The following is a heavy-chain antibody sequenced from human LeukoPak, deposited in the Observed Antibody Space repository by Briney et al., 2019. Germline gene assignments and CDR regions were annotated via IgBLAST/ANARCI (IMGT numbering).Heavy chain of an antibody. V-gene: IGHV3-23*01. CDR3: AKDRIRGDSY. J-gene: IGHJ4*02. CDR2: VSGSGDSP. Sequence: GGSLRLSCAASGFTFSSYAMTWVRQAPGKGLEWVSSVSGSGDSPYYADSVKGRFTISRDNSNNTLYLQMNSLRAEDTAVYYCAKDRIRGDSYWGQGTLVTDSS. D-gene: IGHD3-16*01. CDR1: GFTFSSYA.